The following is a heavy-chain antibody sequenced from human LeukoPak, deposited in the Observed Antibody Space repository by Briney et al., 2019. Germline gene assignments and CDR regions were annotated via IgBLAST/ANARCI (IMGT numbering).Heavy chain of an antibody. V-gene: IGHV4-59*01. Sequence: KPSETLSLTCTGSGGSISSYYWSWIRQPPGKGLEWIGYIYYSGSTNYNPSLKSRVTISVDTSKNQFSLKLSSVTAADTAVYYCARGVAVAAYYMDVWGKGTTVTVSS. CDR3: ARGVAVAAYYMDV. CDR1: GGSISSYY. J-gene: IGHJ6*03. CDR2: IYYSGST. D-gene: IGHD6-19*01.